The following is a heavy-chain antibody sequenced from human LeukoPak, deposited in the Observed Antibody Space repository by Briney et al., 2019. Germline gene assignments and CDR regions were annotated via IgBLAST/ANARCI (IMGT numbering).Heavy chain of an antibody. V-gene: IGHV3-20*04. D-gene: IGHD3-10*01. CDR2: IDWNGGST. Sequence: GGSLRLXCAASGFTFDDYGMTWVRRVPGKGLEWVSSIDWNGGSTGHAGSVRGRFTISRDNAKNSLYLQMSSLRPEDTALYYCARDLETRGSYSVDYWGQGTLVTVSS. CDR3: ARDLETRGSYSVDY. CDR1: GFTFDDYG. J-gene: IGHJ4*02.